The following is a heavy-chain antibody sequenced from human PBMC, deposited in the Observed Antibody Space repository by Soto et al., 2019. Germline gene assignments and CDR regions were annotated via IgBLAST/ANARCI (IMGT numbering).Heavy chain of an antibody. V-gene: IGHV3-21*01. D-gene: IGHD2-21*01. Sequence: EVQLVESGGGLVKPGGFLRLSCAASGFTFNTYDMNWVRQAPGKGLEWVSSITASSAYIYYADSVRGRITISRDNATHSLFLQMHSLRAEDTAVYYCVRSGTARLLRHSWFDTWGQGTLVTVSS. CDR3: VRSGTARLLRHSWFDT. J-gene: IGHJ5*02. CDR1: GFTFNTYD. CDR2: ITASSAYI.